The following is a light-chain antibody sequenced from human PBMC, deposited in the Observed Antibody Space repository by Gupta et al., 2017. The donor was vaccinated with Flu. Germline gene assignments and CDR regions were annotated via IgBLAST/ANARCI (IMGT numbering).Light chain of an antibody. CDR2: GAS. CDR3: QQFGISPPWT. Sequence: TLSLSPRERATLSSRASPSLSSNSLVWYQQKPGQAPRLLIYGASSRATGIPERFSGSGCGTDFTLTIGRLEPEDFAVYYCQQFGISPPWTFGQGTKVEIK. V-gene: IGKV3-20*01. CDR1: PSLSSNS. J-gene: IGKJ1*01.